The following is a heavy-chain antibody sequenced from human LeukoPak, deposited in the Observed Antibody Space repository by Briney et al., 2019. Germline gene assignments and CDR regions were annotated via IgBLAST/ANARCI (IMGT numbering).Heavy chain of an antibody. V-gene: IGHV1-18*01. CDR3: ARDGEGWYCGGDCYVNWFDP. CDR2: ISAYNGNT. Sequence: ASVKVSCKASGYTFTSYGISWVRQAPGQGLEWMGWISAYNGNTNYAQKLQGRVTMTTDTSTSTAYMELRSLRSDDTAVYYCARDGEGWYCGGDCYVNWFDPWGQGTLVTVSS. D-gene: IGHD2-21*01. CDR1: GYTFTSYG. J-gene: IGHJ5*02.